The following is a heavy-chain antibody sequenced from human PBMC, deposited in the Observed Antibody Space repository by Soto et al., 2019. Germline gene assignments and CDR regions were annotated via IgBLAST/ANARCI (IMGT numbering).Heavy chain of an antibody. CDR1: GGTFSSYA. Sequence: GASVKVSCKASGGTFSSYAISWVRQAPGQGLEWMGGIIPIFGTANYAQKFQGRVTITADESTSTAYMELSSLRSEDTAVYYCARGLRYFDWLSLGNYYYYGMDVWGQGTTVTVSS. CDR2: IIPIFGTA. D-gene: IGHD3-9*01. V-gene: IGHV1-69*13. CDR3: ARGLRYFDWLSLGNYYYYGMDV. J-gene: IGHJ6*02.